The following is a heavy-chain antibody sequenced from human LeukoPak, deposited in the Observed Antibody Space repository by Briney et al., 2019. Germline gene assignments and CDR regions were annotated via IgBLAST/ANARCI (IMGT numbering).Heavy chain of an antibody. D-gene: IGHD6-13*01. CDR2: IGAGDKYT. CDR3: LGSNIAAV. CDR1: GFTLRNYA. Sequence: GGSLRLSCAASGFTLRNYAMSWVRQAPGKGLEWVSSIGAGDKYTYYGDSVKGRFTISRDNAKNSLYLQMNSLRAEDTADYYCLGSNIAAVWGQGTLVTVSS. J-gene: IGHJ4*02. V-gene: IGHV3-21*01.